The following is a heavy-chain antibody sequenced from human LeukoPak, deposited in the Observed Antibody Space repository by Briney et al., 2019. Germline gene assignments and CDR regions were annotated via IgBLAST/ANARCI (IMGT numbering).Heavy chain of an antibody. CDR1: GFTFRSYA. J-gene: IGHJ4*02. V-gene: IGHV3-23*01. CDR2: ISGSGTTT. CDR3: AKGSGNDCSGGSCYPGDY. Sequence: GGSLRLSCAASGFTFRSYAMSWVRQAPGKGLEWVSHISGSGTTTDYADSVKGRFTISRDNSKNTLYLQMNSLRAEDTAVYYCAKGSGNDCSGGSCYPGDYWGQGTLVTVSS. D-gene: IGHD2-15*01.